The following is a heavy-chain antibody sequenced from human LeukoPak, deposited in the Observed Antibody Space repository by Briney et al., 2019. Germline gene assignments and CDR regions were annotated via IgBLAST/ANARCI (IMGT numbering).Heavy chain of an antibody. CDR1: GGSFSGYY. CDR3: ARSLEWLPPGGAFDI. V-gene: IGHV4-34*01. Sequence: PSETLSLTCAVYGGSFSGYYWSWIRQPPGKGLEWIGEINHSGSTNYNPSLKSRVTISVDTSKNQFSLKLSSVTAADTAVYYCARSLEWLPPGGAFDIWGQGTMVTVSS. J-gene: IGHJ3*02. CDR2: INHSGST. D-gene: IGHD3-3*01.